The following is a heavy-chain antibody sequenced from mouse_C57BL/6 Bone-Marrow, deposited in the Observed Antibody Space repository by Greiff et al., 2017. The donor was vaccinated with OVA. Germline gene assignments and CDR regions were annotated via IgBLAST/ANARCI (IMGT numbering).Heavy chain of an antibody. CDR1: GFTFSDYY. V-gene: IGHV5-12*01. J-gene: IGHJ3*01. CDR3: ARQSGFAY. CDR2: ISNGGGST. Sequence: EVQRVESGGGLVKPGGSLKLSCAASGFTFSDYYMYWVRQTPEKRLEWVAYISNGGGSTYYPETVKGRFTISRDNAKNTLYLQMSRLKSEDTAMYYCARQSGFAYWGQGTLVTVSA.